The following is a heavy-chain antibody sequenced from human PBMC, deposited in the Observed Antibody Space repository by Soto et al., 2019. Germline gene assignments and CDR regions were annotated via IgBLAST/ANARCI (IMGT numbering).Heavy chain of an antibody. CDR1: GGSFSGYY. D-gene: IGHD3-10*01. V-gene: IGHV4-34*01. CDR3: ARAGPRRYYGSGSYFDY. CDR2: INHSGST. J-gene: IGHJ4*02. Sequence: QVQLQQWGAGLLKPSETLSLTCAVYGGSFSGYYWSWIRQPPGKGRGWIGEINHSGSTNYNPSLKSRVTISVDTSKNQFSLKLSSVTAADTAVYYCARAGPRRYYGSGSYFDYWGQGTLVTVSS.